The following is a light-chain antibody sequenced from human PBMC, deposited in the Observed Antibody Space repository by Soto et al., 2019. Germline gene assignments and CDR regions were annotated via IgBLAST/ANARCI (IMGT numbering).Light chain of an antibody. V-gene: IGKV3-11*01. CDR1: QNISIY. Sequence: EIVITQCPAIPSVSPGERSTLSCSASQNISIYLAWYQQKPGQAPRPLIHDASNRATGIPARLLGTWSGTDFTRTSSSLEPEHFAVYYDQQCNNWPPQITFCQGTRLEIK. J-gene: IGKJ5*01. CDR2: DAS. CDR3: QQCNNWPPQIT.